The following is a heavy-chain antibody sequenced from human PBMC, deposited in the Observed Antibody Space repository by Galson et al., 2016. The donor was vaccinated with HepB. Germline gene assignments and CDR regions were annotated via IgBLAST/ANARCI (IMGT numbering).Heavy chain of an antibody. CDR1: GFTFNNFV. D-gene: IGHD3-10*01. CDR3: ARDRGRALDL. J-gene: IGHJ5*02. Sequence: SLRLSCASTGFTFNNFVMNWVRQAPGKGLEWVSSVSTGSKNIHYADSVKGRFTVSRDNAKNSLYLQMNSLRVEDTALYYCARDRGRALDLWGQGALVTVSS. CDR2: VSTGSKNI. V-gene: IGHV3-21*01.